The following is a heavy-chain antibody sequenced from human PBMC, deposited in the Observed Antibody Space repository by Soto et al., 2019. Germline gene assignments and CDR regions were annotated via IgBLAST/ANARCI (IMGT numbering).Heavy chain of an antibody. Sequence: EVQLLESGGGLVQPGGSLRLSCAASGFTFSIHAMSWVRQAPGKGLEWVSGIGPRDSDTYFADSVKGRFTISRDISMDMLYLQMNSLRAEDTAVYYCAKGGTYHIGDMASWGQGILVTVSS. CDR1: GFTFSIHA. J-gene: IGHJ5*02. V-gene: IGHV3-23*01. CDR2: IGPRDSDT. CDR3: AKGGTYHIGDMAS. D-gene: IGHD5-12*01.